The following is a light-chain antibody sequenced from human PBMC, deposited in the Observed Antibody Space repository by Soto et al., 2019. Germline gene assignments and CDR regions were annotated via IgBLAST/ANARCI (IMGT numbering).Light chain of an antibody. V-gene: IGKV1-27*01. CDR1: QGIANY. J-gene: IGKJ3*01. Sequence: DIQMTQSPSSLSASVGDRVTITCRASQGIANYLAWYQQKPGKVPKLLIYAASTLEPGVPSRFSGSGFGTDFTLSISSLQPGDFATYYCQKYNGAPFTFGPGTKVDIK. CDR3: QKYNGAPFT. CDR2: AAS.